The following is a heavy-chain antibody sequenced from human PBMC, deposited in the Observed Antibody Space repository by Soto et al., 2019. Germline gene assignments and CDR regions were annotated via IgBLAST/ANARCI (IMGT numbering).Heavy chain of an antibody. V-gene: IGHV7-4-1*02. CDR2: INTNTGNP. J-gene: IGHJ4*02. D-gene: IGHD6-13*01. Sequence: ASVKVSCKASGYTFTSYAMNWVRQAPGQGLEWMGWINTNTGNPTYAQGFTGRFVFSLDTSVSTAYLQISSLKAEDTDVYYCAKYPGIAAAGESTLDNWGQGTLVTVSS. CDR3: AKYPGIAAAGESTLDN. CDR1: GYTFTSYA.